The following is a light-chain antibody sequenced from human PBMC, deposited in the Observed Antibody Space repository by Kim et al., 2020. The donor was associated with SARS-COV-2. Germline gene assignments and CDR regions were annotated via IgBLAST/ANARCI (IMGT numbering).Light chain of an antibody. J-gene: IGLJ3*02. Sequence: QSALTQPPSASGSPEQSVTISCTGTSSDIGNYNYVSWYQHHPGKAPKVIIYEVSERPSGVPDRFFGSKSGNTASLTVSGLQADDEADYYCFSYAGNNNWVFGGGTQLTVL. CDR2: EVS. V-gene: IGLV2-8*01. CDR1: SSDIGNYNY. CDR3: FSYAGNNNWV.